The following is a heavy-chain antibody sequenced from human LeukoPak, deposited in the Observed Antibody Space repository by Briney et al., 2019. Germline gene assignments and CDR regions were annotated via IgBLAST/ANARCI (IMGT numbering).Heavy chain of an antibody. CDR1: GGTFSSYA. CDR3: ANSFEDYYYGMDV. J-gene: IGHJ6*02. CDR2: IIPIFGTA. Sequence: ASVKVSYKASGGTFSSYAISWVRQAPGQGLEWMGGIIPIFGTANYAQKFQGRVTITADESTSTAYMELSSLRSEDTAVYYCANSFEDYYYGMDVWGQGTTVTVSS. V-gene: IGHV1-69*13. D-gene: IGHD2-15*01.